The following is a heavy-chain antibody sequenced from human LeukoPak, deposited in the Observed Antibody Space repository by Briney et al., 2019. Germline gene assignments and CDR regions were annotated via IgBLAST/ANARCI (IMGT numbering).Heavy chain of an antibody. J-gene: IGHJ4*02. CDR1: GFTFSSFA. CDR2: ISGSGGST. Sequence: GPLILSCPASGFTFSSFAMSWVRQAPGKGLEWVSTISGSGGSTYYADSLKGRFTIYRDNAKNSLYLQINSRRDEETAVYYCARGRSGWYHNFDYWGKGTLVTVSS. D-gene: IGHD6-19*01. V-gene: IGHV3-23*01. CDR3: ARGRSGWYHNFDY.